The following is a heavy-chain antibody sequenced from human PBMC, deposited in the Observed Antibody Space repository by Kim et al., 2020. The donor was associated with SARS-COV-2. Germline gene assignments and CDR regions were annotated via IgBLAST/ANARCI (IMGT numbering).Heavy chain of an antibody. Sequence: GGSLRLSCAASGFTFSASAMHWVRQASGKGLEWVGRIRGKGYNYATAYAASGKGRFTISREDSKNTAYLQVNSLKIGDTAVYYCFAITVAGSGYSHWGQGPVVTVPS. D-gene: IGHD6-19*01. CDR2: IRGKGYNYAT. J-gene: IGHJ4*02. CDR3: FAITVAGSGYSH. V-gene: IGHV3-73*01. CDR1: GFTFSASA.